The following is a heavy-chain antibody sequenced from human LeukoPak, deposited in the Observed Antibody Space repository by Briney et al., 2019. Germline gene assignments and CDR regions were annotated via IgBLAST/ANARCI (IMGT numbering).Heavy chain of an antibody. CDR2: INPNSGGT. D-gene: IGHD6-19*01. V-gene: IGHV1-2*06. Sequence: ASVKVSCKASGYTFTGYYMHWVRQAPGQGLEWMGRINPNSGGTNYAQKFQGRVTMTRDTSTSTVYMELSSLRSEDTAVYYCARDAEGIAVAGKRGDFDYWGQGTLVTVSS. CDR3: ARDAEGIAVAGKRGDFDY. J-gene: IGHJ4*02. CDR1: GYTFTGYY.